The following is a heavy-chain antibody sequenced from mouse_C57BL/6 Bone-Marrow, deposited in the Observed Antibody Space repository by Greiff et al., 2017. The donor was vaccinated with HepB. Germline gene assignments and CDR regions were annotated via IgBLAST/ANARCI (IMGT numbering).Heavy chain of an antibody. Sequence: VHVKQSGAELVKPGASVKLSCTASGFNIKDYYMHWVKQRTEQGLEWIGRIDPEDGETKYAPKFQGKATITADTSSNTAYLQLSSLTSEDTAVYYCARIRPLLRTPYYFDYWGQGTTLTVSS. CDR3: ARIRPLLRTPYYFDY. CDR2: IDPEDGET. D-gene: IGHD1-2*01. V-gene: IGHV14-2*01. J-gene: IGHJ2*01. CDR1: GFNIKDYY.